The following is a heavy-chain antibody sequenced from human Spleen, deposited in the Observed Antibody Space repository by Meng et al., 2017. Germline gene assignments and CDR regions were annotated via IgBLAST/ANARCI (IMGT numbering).Heavy chain of an antibody. CDR3: AGGAVVTLIFYHAMDV. Sequence: SQTLSLTCAVSDYSINSDYYWGWIRQPPGKGLEWIGTIYHSGSTYYSPSLRTRVTISVDTSKNQFSLKLSSVTAADTAVYYCAGGAVVTLIFYHAMDVWGQGTTVT. V-gene: IGHV4-38-2*01. CDR1: DYSINSDYY. D-gene: IGHD2-21*02. J-gene: IGHJ6*01. CDR2: IYHSGST.